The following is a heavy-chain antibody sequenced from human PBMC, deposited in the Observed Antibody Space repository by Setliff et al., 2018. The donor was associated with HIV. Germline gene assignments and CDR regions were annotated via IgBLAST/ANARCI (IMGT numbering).Heavy chain of an antibody. V-gene: IGHV1-24*01. CDR1: GYSLTELS. CDR2: VDPEDDET. J-gene: IGHJ3*02. Sequence: ASVKVSCKVSGYSLTELSIHWVRQAPGEGLEWMGGVDPEDDETVYAEKFQGRVTMTEDTSTDTAYMALSSLRSEDTAMYYCATSGFYDILTGPTPGVFDIWGQGTMVTVSS. D-gene: IGHD3-9*01. CDR3: ATSGFYDILTGPTPGVFDI.